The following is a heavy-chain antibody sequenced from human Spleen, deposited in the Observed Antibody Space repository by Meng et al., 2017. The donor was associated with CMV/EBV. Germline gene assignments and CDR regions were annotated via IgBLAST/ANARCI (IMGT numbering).Heavy chain of an antibody. V-gene: IGHV1-2*02. Sequence: GSTFTGSYMHGVRQAPGQVLELMGWINPNCGGTNYAQKFQGRVTMTRDTSISPAYMDLSRLRSDDTAVYYCARGIGGAVAVSSFDYWGQGTLVTVSS. CDR2: INPNCGGT. J-gene: IGHJ4*02. CDR1: GSTFTGSY. CDR3: ARGIGGAVAVSSFDY. D-gene: IGHD6-19*01.